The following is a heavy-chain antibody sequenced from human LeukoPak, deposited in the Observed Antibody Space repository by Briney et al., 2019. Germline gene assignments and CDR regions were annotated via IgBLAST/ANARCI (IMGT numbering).Heavy chain of an antibody. CDR1: GGTFSSYA. J-gene: IGHJ6*02. Sequence: ASVKVSCKASGGTFSSYAISWVRQAPGQGLEWMGGIIPIFGTANYAQKFQGRVTVTADESTSTAYMELSSLRSEDTAVYYCARDGVVVPAAMEGLVGYYGMDVWGQGTTVTVSS. CDR3: ARDGVVVPAAMEGLVGYYGMDV. D-gene: IGHD2-2*01. V-gene: IGHV1-69*13. CDR2: IIPIFGTA.